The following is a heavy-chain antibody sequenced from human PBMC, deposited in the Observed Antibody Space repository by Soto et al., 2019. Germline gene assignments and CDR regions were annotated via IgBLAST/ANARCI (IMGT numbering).Heavy chain of an antibody. CDR1: AFTFSNYG. CDR2: IKSDGSKK. Sequence: GGSLRLSCAASAFTFSNYGMHWVRQAPGRGLEWVAAIKSDGSKKYYTDSVTGRFTISRDNSDNTLYLRMNSLRAEDTAVYYCARDDCSSHSCLKYWGQGPLVTVSS. J-gene: IGHJ4*02. D-gene: IGHD2-2*01. V-gene: IGHV3-33*01. CDR3: ARDDCSSHSCLKY.